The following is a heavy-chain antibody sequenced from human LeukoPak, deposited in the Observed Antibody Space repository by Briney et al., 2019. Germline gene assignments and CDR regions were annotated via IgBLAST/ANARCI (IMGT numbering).Heavy chain of an antibody. CDR2: INHSGST. CDR3: ARVPGGSSGWYADY. Sequence: PSETLSLTCAVYGGSFSGYYWSWIRQPPGKGLEWIGEINHSGSTNYNPSLKSRVTISVDKSKKQFSLKLSSVTAADTAVYYCARVPGGSSGWYADYWGQGTLVTVSS. CDR1: GGSFSGYY. D-gene: IGHD6-19*01. V-gene: IGHV4-34*01. J-gene: IGHJ4*02.